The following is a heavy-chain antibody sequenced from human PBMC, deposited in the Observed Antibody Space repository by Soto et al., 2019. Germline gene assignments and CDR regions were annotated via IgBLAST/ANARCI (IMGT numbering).Heavy chain of an antibody. Sequence: SETLSLTCAVSGDSINSSHWCNWVRQPPGKGLEWIGQISHSGSTNYNPSLTSRVTISVDKSKNHFSLSLNSVTAADTAVFYCARESSNSPEDFDLWGRGTLVTVSS. V-gene: IGHV4-4*02. D-gene: IGHD6-6*01. CDR2: ISHSGST. CDR3: ARESSNSPEDFDL. CDR1: GDSINSSHW. J-gene: IGHJ4*02.